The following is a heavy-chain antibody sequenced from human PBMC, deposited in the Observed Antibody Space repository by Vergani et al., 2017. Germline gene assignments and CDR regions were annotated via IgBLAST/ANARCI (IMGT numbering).Heavy chain of an antibody. CDR2: IYYSGST. V-gene: IGHV4-31*03. D-gene: IGHD3-22*01. J-gene: IGHJ2*01. Sequence: QLQLQESGPGLVKPSQTLSLTCTVSGGSISSGGYYWSWIRQHPGKGLEWIGYIYYSGSTYYNPSLKSRVTISVDTSKNQFSLKLSSVTAADTAVYYCARGPPDTYYYDSSGLSPVSGWYFDLWGRGTLVTVSS. CDR3: ARGPPDTYYYDSSGLSPVSGWYFDL. CDR1: GGSISSGGYY.